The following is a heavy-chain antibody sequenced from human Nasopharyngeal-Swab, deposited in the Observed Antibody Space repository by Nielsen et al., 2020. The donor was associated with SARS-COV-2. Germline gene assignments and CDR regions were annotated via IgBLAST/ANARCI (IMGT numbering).Heavy chain of an antibody. V-gene: IGHV4-34*01. CDR2: TNHSGST. D-gene: IGHD5-18*01. J-gene: IGHJ4*02. Sequence: SETLSLTCAVYGGSFSGYYWSWIRQPPGKGLEWIGETNHSGSTNYNPSLKSRVTISVDTSKNQFSLKLSSVTAADTVVYYCARHTANTEDWGQGTLVTVSS. CDR3: ARHTANTED. CDR1: GGSFSGYY.